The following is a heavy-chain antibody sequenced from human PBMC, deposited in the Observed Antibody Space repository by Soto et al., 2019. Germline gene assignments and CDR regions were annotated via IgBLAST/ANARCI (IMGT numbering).Heavy chain of an antibody. V-gene: IGHV4-34*01. Sequence: SETLSLTCAVYGGSFSGYYWSWFRQPPGKGLEWIGEINHSGSTNYNPSLKSRVTISVDTSKNQFSLKLSSVTAADTAVYYCARDKSYSSSWYFDYWGQGTQVTVSS. J-gene: IGHJ4*02. CDR3: ARDKSYSSSWYFDY. CDR1: GGSFSGYY. D-gene: IGHD6-13*01. CDR2: INHSGST.